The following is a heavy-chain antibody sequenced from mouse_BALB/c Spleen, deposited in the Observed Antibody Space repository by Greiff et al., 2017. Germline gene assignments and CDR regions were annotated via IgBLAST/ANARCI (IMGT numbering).Heavy chain of an antibody. D-gene: IGHD4-1*01. J-gene: IGHJ4*01. CDR1: GYTFTDYN. CDR2: INPNNGGT. Sequence: EVQLQQSGPELVKPGASVKIPCKASGYTFTDYNMDWVKQSHGKSLEWIGDINPNNGGTIYNQKFKGKATLTVDKSSSTAYMELRSLTSEDTAVYYCARYGILELGRNYAMDYWGQGTSVTVSS. V-gene: IGHV1-18*01. CDR3: ARYGILELGRNYAMDY.